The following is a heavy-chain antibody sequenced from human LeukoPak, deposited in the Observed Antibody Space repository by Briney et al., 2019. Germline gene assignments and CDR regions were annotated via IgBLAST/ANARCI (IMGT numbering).Heavy chain of an antibody. J-gene: IGHJ4*02. V-gene: IGHV4-39*02. CDR2: ISYSGSS. CDR3: AGDLSSNRWFSY. CDR1: GAFISRTAST. D-gene: IGHD2/OR15-2a*01. Sequence: SETLSLTCTVSGAFISRTASTWGWVRQPPGKGLEWIGSISYSGSSKYNTSLKSRVTIAVDTYNNQFSLNLVSATAADTAVDYCAGDLSSNRWFSYWGQGTLVTASS.